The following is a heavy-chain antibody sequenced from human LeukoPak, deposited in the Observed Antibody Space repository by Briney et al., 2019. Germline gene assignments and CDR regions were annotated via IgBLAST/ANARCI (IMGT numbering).Heavy chain of an antibody. V-gene: IGHV1-2*02. CDR2: INPNSGGT. J-gene: IGHJ3*02. CDR1: GYTFTDYY. Sequence: GASVKVSCKASGYTFTDYYMHWVRQAPGQGLEWMGWINPNSGGTKYAQNFLGRVTMTRDTSITTAYMELTSLRSDDTAVYHCAIGSQVGSKDPFEIWGQGTMLTVSS. D-gene: IGHD1-26*01. CDR3: AIGSQVGSKDPFEI.